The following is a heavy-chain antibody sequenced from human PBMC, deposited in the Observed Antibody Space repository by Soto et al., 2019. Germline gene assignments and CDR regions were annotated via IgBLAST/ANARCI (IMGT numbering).Heavy chain of an antibody. CDR1: GCTFTSYA. V-gene: IGHV1-3*01. CDR2: INAGNGNT. D-gene: IGHD2-15*01. Sequence: QVQLVQSGAEVKKPGASVKVSCKASGCTFTSYAMHWVRQAPGQRLEWMGWINAGNGNTKYSQKFQGRVTITRDTSASTAYMELSSLRSEDTAVYYCARGPGGPDGPGDYWGQGTLVTASS. J-gene: IGHJ4*02. CDR3: ARGPGGPDGPGDY.